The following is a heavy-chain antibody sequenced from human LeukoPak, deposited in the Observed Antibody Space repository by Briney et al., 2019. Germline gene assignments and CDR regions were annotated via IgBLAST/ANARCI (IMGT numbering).Heavy chain of an antibody. J-gene: IGHJ6*02. CDR2: IIPIFGTA. V-gene: IGHV1-69*13. CDR3: GLSDKDYYYGMDV. D-gene: IGHD2/OR15-2a*01. CDR1: GGTFSSYA. Sequence: SVKVSCKASGGTFSSYAISWVRQAPGQGLEWTGGIIPIFGTANYAQKFQGRVTITADESTSTAYMELSSLRSEDTAVYYCGLSDKDYYYGMDVWGQGTTVTVSS.